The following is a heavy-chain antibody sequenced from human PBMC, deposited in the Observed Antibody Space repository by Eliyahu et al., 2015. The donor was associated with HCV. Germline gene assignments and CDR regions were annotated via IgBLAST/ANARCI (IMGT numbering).Heavy chain of an antibody. V-gene: IGHV1-69*01. J-gene: IGHJ6*04. CDR1: GGTFSKFA. CDR3: ARSGGGYDLSDYYYAMDV. CDR2: IIPIYGKT. D-gene: IGHD5-12*01. Sequence: ASGGTFSKFAISWVRQAPGQGLEWMGGIIPIYGKTNYAPKFRGRVTITADESSTTVNMELSNPTIEEPAVYYCARSGGGYDLSDYYYAMDVWGKGTTVTVSS.